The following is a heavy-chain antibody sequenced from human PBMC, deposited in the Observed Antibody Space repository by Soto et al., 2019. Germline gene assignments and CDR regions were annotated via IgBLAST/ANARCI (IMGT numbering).Heavy chain of an antibody. V-gene: IGHV3-9*01. CDR3: AKTVVVPAAASFWYYYYGMDV. D-gene: IGHD2-2*01. CDR1: GFTFDDYA. Sequence: EVQLVESGGGLVQPGRSLRLSCAASGFTFDDYAMHWVRQAPGKGLEWVSGISWNSGSIGYADSVKGRFTISRDNAKNSLYLQMNSLRAEDTALYYCAKTVVVPAAASFWYYYYGMDVWGQGTTVTVSS. CDR2: ISWNSGSI. J-gene: IGHJ6*02.